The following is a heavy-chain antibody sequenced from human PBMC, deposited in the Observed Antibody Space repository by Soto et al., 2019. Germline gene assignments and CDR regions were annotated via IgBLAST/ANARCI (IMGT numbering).Heavy chain of an antibody. CDR2: ISWNSGSI. Sequence: EVQLVESGGGLVQPGRSLRLSCAASGFTFDDYAMHWVRQAPGKGLEWVSGISWNSGSIGYADSVKGRFTISRDNAKNSLYLQMNSRRAEDTALYYCAKDSSSSPYYYYYMDVWGKGTTVTVSS. CDR1: GFTFDDYA. J-gene: IGHJ6*03. D-gene: IGHD6-6*01. V-gene: IGHV3-9*01. CDR3: AKDSSSSPYYYYYMDV.